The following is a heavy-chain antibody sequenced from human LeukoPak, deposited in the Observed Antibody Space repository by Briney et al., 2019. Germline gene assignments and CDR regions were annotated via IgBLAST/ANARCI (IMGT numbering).Heavy chain of an antibody. V-gene: IGHV3-9*01. CDR2: ISWNSGSI. CDR1: GFTFDDYA. D-gene: IGHD6-19*01. J-gene: IGHJ3*02. Sequence: GGSLRLSCATSGFTFDDYAMHGVRQAPGKGLEWVSGISWNSGSIGYADSVKGRFTISRDNAKNSLYLQMNSLRAEDTALYYCAKEKVAVAGHYDAFDIWGQGTMVTVSS. CDR3: AKEKVAVAGHYDAFDI.